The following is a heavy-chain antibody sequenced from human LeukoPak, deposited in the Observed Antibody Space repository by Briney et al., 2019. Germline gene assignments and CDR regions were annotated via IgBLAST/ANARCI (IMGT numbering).Heavy chain of an antibody. Sequence: GGSLRLSCAVSGFTVSSNYMSWVRQPPGKGLEWVSDINSGGSTYYADSVKGRFTISRHDSSDTLYLQLNSLRVEDTAVYYCARDMSGVNAFDYWGRGTLVSVSS. CDR3: ARDMSGVNAFDY. CDR2: INSGGST. CDR1: GFTVSSNY. D-gene: IGHD3-10*02. V-gene: IGHV3-53*04. J-gene: IGHJ4*02.